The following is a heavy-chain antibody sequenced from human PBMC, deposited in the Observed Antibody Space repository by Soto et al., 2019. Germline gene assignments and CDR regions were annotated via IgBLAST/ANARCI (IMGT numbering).Heavy chain of an antibody. V-gene: IGHV1-8*01. D-gene: IGHD3-3*01. J-gene: IGHJ6*03. Sequence: QVQLVQSGAEVRKPGASVKVSWKASGYTYTSYDINWVRQSTGQGLEWMGWMNPNSGNTGYAQKFQGRVTMTRNTSISTAYMELSSLRSEDTAVYYCARGPTIFGYYYYYMDVWGKGTTVTVSS. CDR1: GYTYTSYD. CDR2: MNPNSGNT. CDR3: ARGPTIFGYYYYYMDV.